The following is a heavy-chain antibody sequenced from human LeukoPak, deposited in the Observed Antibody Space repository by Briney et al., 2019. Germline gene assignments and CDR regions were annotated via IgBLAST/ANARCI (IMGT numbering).Heavy chain of an antibody. J-gene: IGHJ6*02. D-gene: IGHD3-16*01. CDR2: IKSKADGGTT. Sequence: GGSLRLSCAASGFTFSNAWMSWVRQAPGKGLEWVGRIKSKADGGTTDYDAPVKGRFTISRDDSKNILYLQMNSLTTEDTAVYYCTTLTPTYYHGVDVWGQGTTVTVSS. CDR1: GFTFSNAW. V-gene: IGHV3-15*01. CDR3: TTLTPTYYHGVDV.